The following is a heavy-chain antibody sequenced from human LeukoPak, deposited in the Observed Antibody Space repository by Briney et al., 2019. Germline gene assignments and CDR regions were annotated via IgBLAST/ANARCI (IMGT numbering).Heavy chain of an antibody. V-gene: IGHV4-38-2*02. CDR3: ARGSWFGESYYYYYYMDV. Sequence: SETLSLTCTVSGYSLSSGYYWGWIRQPPGKGLEWIGSIYDRGSTYSNPSLRSRVTISVDTSKNQFSLKLSSVTAADTAVYYCARGSWFGESYYYYYYMDVWGKGTTVTVSS. D-gene: IGHD3-10*01. CDR1: GYSLSSGYY. CDR2: IYDRGST. J-gene: IGHJ6*03.